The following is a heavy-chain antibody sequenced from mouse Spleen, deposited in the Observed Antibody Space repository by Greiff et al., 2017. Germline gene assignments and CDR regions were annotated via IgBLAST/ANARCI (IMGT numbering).Heavy chain of an antibody. Sequence: QVQLQQPGTELVKPGASVKLSCKASGYTFTSYWMHWVKQRPGQGLEWIGRIHPSDSDTNYNQKFKGKATLTVDKSSSTAYMQLSSLTSEDSAVYYCAIWRMGITTATAMDYWGQGTSVTVSS. CDR3: AIWRMGITTATAMDY. V-gene: IGHV1-74*01. CDR2: IHPSDSDT. J-gene: IGHJ4*01. CDR1: GYTFTSYW. D-gene: IGHD1-2*01.